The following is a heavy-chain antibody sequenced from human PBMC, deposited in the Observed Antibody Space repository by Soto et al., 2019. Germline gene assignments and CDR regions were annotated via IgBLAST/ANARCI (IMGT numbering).Heavy chain of an antibody. D-gene: IGHD6-25*01. CDR3: AKGSASGSPYYFDF. V-gene: IGHV3-23*01. J-gene: IGHJ4*02. Sequence: EVQLLESGGGLVQPGGSLRLSCAASGFTFSNYAMSWVRQAPGKGLEWVSAITGSGGDTYHADSVKGRSTISRDNSKNTLFLQMNRLRADDTAVYYCAKGSASGSPYYFDFWGQGTLVTVSS. CDR1: GFTFSNYA. CDR2: ITGSGGDT.